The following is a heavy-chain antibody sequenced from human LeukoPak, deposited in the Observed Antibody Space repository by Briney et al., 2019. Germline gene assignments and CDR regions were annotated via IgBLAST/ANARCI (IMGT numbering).Heavy chain of an antibody. CDR3: ARAGRLYYDSSGYYYGGYFQH. Sequence: SDTLSLTCTVSGASISSSSSYWGWIRQPPGKGLEWLGNIYSRGNTYYKPSLRSRVTISIDTSKNQFSLRLTSVTAADTAVYYCARAGRLYYDSSGYYYGGYFQHWGQGTLVTASS. D-gene: IGHD3-22*01. V-gene: IGHV4-39*07. CDR1: GASISSSSSY. CDR2: IYSRGNT. J-gene: IGHJ1*01.